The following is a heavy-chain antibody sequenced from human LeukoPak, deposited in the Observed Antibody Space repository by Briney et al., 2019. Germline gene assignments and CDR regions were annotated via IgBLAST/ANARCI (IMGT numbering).Heavy chain of an antibody. CDR2: IYTSGST. J-gene: IGHJ6*02. V-gene: IGHV4-4*07. D-gene: IGHD2-2*01. CDR3: ARDNIVVVPAATYYYYGMDV. CDR1: GGSISSYY. Sequence: PSETLSLTCTVSGGSISSYYWSWIRQPAGKGLEWIGRIYTSGSTNYNPSLKSRVTMSVDTSKNQFSLKLSSVTAADTAVYYCARDNIVVVPAATYYYYGMDVWGQGTTVTVPS.